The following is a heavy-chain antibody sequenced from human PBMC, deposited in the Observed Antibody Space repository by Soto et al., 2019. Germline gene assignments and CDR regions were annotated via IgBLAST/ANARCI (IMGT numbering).Heavy chain of an antibody. Sequence: HPGGSLRLSCAASGFTFCSYGMHGVLQAPGKGLEWVAIISYDGSNKYYADSVEGRFTISRDNAKKSLFLQMNSLRVEDTAFYYCARDPAWGSVDYWGLGTLVTVSS. V-gene: IGHV3-30*03. CDR1: GFTFCSYG. CDR3: ARDPAWGSVDY. J-gene: IGHJ4*02. CDR2: ISYDGSNK. D-gene: IGHD7-27*01.